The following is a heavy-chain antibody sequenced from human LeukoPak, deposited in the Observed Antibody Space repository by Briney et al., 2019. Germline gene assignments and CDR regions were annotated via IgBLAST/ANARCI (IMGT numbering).Heavy chain of an antibody. CDR1: GYTFTGYY. J-gene: IGHJ4*02. D-gene: IGHD3-22*01. CDR2: INPNSGGT. CDR3: AREEDSWDYYDSSGLLDY. Sequence: ASVKVSCKASGYTFTGYYMHWVRQVPGQGLEWMGWINPNSGGTNYAQKFQGRVTMTRDTSISTAYMELSRLRSDDTAVYYCAREEDSWDYYDSSGLLDYWGQGTLVTVSS. V-gene: IGHV1-2*02.